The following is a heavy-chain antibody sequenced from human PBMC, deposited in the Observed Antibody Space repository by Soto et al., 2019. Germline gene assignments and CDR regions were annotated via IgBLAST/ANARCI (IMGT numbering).Heavy chain of an antibody. J-gene: IGHJ4*02. Sequence: EVQLVESGGGLVQPGGSLRLSCAASGFTCSSYSMNWVRQAQGKGLEWVSYISSSSSTIYYADSVKGRFTISRENAKNALYLQMNSLRAEDTAVYYCARRYDVEWGQGTLVTVSS. CDR3: ARRYDVE. CDR1: GFTCSSYS. CDR2: ISSSSSTI. V-gene: IGHV3-48*01. D-gene: IGHD5-12*01.